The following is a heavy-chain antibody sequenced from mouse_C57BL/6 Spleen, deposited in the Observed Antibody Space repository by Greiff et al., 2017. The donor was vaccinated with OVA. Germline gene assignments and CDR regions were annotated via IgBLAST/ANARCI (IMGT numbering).Heavy chain of an antibody. V-gene: IGHV5-16*01. Sequence: EVKLVESEGGLVQPGSSMKLSCTASGFTFSDYYMAWVRQVPEKGLEWVANINYDGSSTYYLDSLKSRFIISRHNAKNILYLQMSSLKSEDTATYYCARYDYALYFDYWGQGTTLTVSS. D-gene: IGHD2-4*01. CDR2: INYDGSST. CDR3: ARYDYALYFDY. J-gene: IGHJ2*01. CDR1: GFTFSDYY.